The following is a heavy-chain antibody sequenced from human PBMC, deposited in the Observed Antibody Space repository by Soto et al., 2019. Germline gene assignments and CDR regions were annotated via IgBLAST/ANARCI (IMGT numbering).Heavy chain of an antibody. CDR3: ARVFGSSSHYYFDY. CDR2: ISSSSSYI. CDR1: GFTFSSYS. Sequence: EVQLVESGGGLVKPGGSLRLSCAASGFTFSSYSMNWVRQAPGKGLEWVSSISSSSSYIYYADSVKGRFTISRDNAKISLYLQMNSLRAEDTAVYYCARVFGSSSHYYFDYWGQGTLVTVSS. J-gene: IGHJ4*02. V-gene: IGHV3-21*01. D-gene: IGHD6-6*01.